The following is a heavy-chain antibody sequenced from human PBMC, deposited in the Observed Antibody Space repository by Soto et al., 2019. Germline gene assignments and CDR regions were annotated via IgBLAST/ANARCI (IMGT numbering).Heavy chain of an antibody. J-gene: IGHJ5*02. CDR2: IKQDGSEK. CDR3: AGHYDFWSGSSWFDP. D-gene: IGHD3-3*01. CDR1: GFTFSSYW. Sequence: GGSLRLSCAASGFTFSSYWMSWVRQAPGKGLEWVANIKQDGSEKYYVDSVKGRFTISRDNAKNSLYLQMNSLRAEDTAVYYRAGHYDFWSGSSWFDPWGQGTLVTVSS. V-gene: IGHV3-7*01.